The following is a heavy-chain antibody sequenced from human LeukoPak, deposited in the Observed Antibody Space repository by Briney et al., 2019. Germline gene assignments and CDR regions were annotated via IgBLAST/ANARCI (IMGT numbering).Heavy chain of an antibody. CDR1: GFTFSSYG. CDR2: ISSSSSYI. Sequence: PGGSLRLSCAASGFTFSSYGMHWVRQAPGKVLEWVSSISSSSSYIYYADSVKGRFTISRDNAKNSLYLQMNSLRAEDTAVYYCARALRGYYDSSVMTTYWGQGTLVTVSP. CDR3: ARALRGYYDSSVMTTY. D-gene: IGHD3-22*01. J-gene: IGHJ4*02. V-gene: IGHV3-21*01.